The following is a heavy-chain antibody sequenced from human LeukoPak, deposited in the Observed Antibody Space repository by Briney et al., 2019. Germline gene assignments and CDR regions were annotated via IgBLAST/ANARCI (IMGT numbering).Heavy chain of an antibody. J-gene: IGHJ5*02. D-gene: IGHD2-2*01. V-gene: IGHV1-18*04. Sequence: ASVKVSCKASGYTFTSYGISWVRQAPGQGLEWMGWISAYNGNTNYAQKLQGRVTMTTDTSTSTAYMELRSLRSDDTAVSYCARNPLPAASGWFDPWGQGTLVTVSS. CDR1: GYTFTSYG. CDR3: ARNPLPAASGWFDP. CDR2: ISAYNGNT.